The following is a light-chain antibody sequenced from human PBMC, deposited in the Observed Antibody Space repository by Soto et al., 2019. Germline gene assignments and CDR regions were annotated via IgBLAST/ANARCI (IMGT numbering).Light chain of an antibody. J-gene: IGKJ2*01. V-gene: IGKV1-39*01. Sequence: DIQMTQSPSSLSASVGDRVTIPCRASQNIRNYLNWYQQKPGKAPTLLIFKASNLQSEIPSRFSGSGSGTDFNVTISSLKPEDFATYYCQQSHSTPYTFGPGTKLEIK. CDR1: QNIRNY. CDR2: KAS. CDR3: QQSHSTPYT.